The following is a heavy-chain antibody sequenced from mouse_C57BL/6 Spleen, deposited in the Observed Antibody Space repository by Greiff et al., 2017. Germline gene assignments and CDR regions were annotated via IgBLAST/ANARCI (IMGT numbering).Heavy chain of an antibody. CDR1: GYAFSSSW. Sequence: VKLMESGPELVKPGASVTISCKASGYAFSSSWMNWVKQRPGKGLEGIGRIYPGDGATNYNGKFKGKATLTADKSSSTAYMQLSSLTSEDSAVYFCARGGKYGNYAEVDYWGQGTSVTVSS. V-gene: IGHV1-82*01. D-gene: IGHD2-1*01. CDR2: IYPGDGAT. J-gene: IGHJ4*01. CDR3: ARGGKYGNYAEVDY.